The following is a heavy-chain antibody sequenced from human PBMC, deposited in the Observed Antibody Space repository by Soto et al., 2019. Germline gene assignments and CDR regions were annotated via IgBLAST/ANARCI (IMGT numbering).Heavy chain of an antibody. CDR1: GATIKTGGYC. J-gene: IGHJ4*02. V-gene: IGHV4-31*03. Sequence: SQTHPLSYTVSGATIKTGGYCWTCIRQHPVKGLEWIGYIYYSGTTYYTPSLESRVTMSVDLSTNQFSLRLTSVTAADTAVYYCATNRGYDFYYFDSWGQGALVTVSS. CDR3: ATNRGYDFYYFDS. D-gene: IGHD5-12*01. CDR2: IYYSGTT.